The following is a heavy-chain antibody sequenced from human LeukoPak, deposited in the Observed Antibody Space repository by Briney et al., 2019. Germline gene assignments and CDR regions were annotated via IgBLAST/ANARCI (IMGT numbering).Heavy chain of an antibody. CDR1: GGSISSGDYY. J-gene: IGHJ4*02. V-gene: IGHV4-30-4*01. Sequence: SQTLSLTCTVSGGSISSGDYYWSWVRQPPGKGLEWIGYIYYSGGTYYNPSLKSRVTISVDTSKNQFSLKLSSVTAADTAVYYCARVLGDYYFDYWGQGTLVTVSS. D-gene: IGHD3-16*01. CDR3: ARVLGDYYFDY. CDR2: IYYSGGT.